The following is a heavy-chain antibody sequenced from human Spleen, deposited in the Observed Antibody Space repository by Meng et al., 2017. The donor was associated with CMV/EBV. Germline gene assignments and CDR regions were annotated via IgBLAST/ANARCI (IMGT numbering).Heavy chain of an antibody. D-gene: IGHD2-21*01. Sequence: GESLKISCAASGFSVSNNYMNWVRQPPGKGLEWVSVIYSGGSTYYADSVKGRFSISRDDSKNTLYLQMNSLRAEDTAIYYCARATHIPHWFDPWGQGTLVTVPQ. CDR2: IYSGGST. V-gene: IGHV3-53*03. J-gene: IGHJ5*02. CDR1: GFSVSNNY. CDR3: ARATHIPHWFDP.